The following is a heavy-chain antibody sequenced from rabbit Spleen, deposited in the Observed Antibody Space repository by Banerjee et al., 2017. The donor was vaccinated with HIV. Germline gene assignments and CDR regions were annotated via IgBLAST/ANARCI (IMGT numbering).Heavy chain of an antibody. Sequence: QSLEESGGGLVQPEGSLTLTCKASGFDFSSNAMCWVRQAPGKGLEWIACISASSSDTTYYASWAKGRFTISTTSSTTVTLQMTSLTAADTATYFCARDLAGAIGWNFYLWGPGTLVTVS. CDR2: ISASSSDTT. CDR3: ARDLAGAIGWNFYL. J-gene: IGHJ4*01. V-gene: IGHV1S40*01. D-gene: IGHD4-1*01. CDR1: GFDFSSNA.